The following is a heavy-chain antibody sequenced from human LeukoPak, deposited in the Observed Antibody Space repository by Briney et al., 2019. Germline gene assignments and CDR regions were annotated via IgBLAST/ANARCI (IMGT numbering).Heavy chain of an antibody. D-gene: IGHD2-2*03. J-gene: IGHJ4*02. CDR2: IGGSGGST. V-gene: IGHV3-23*01. CDR3: AKEFGYCSSTSCFPFDY. Sequence: PGGSLRLSCAASGFTFSSYAMSWIRQAPGKGLEWVSAIGGSGGSTYYADSVKGRFTISRDNSKNTLDLQMNSLRAEDMAVYYCAKEFGYCSSTSCFPFDYWGQGTLVTVSS. CDR1: GFTFSSYA.